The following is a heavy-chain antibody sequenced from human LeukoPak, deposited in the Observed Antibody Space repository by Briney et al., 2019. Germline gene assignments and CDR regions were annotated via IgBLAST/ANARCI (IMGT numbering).Heavy chain of an antibody. CDR2: ISYDGSNK. CDR1: GFTFSNYA. D-gene: IGHD6-19*01. CDR3: AKGQYSSGLWAFDI. Sequence: GGSLRLSCAASGFTFSNYAMHWVRRAPGKGLEWVAVISYDGSNKYYADSVKGRFTISRDNSKNTLYLQMNSLRAEDTAVYYCAKGQYSSGLWAFDIWGQGTMVTVSS. V-gene: IGHV3-30*04. J-gene: IGHJ3*02.